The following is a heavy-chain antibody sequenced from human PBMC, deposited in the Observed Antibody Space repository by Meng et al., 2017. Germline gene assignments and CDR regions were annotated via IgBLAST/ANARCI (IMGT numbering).Heavy chain of an antibody. CDR3: ARSDTAMGSYYFDY. Sequence: GQLGQSGAEVKKPGSSVKVSCKASGGTFSSYAISWVRQASGQGLEWMGIINPSGGSTSYAQKFQGRVTMTRDTSTSTVYMELSSLRSEDTAVYYCARSDTAMGSYYFDYWGQGTLVTVSS. D-gene: IGHD5-18*01. V-gene: IGHV1-46*01. J-gene: IGHJ4*02. CDR1: GGTFSSYA. CDR2: INPSGGST.